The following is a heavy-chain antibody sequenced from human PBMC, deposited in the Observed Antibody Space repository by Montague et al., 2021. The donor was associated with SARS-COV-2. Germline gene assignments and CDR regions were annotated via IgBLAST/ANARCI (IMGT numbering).Heavy chain of an antibody. CDR3: ARGANCSHNICYLEVLPF. V-gene: IGHV1-8*01. D-gene: IGHD2-15*01. Sequence: SVKVSCKASGYTFTTSDIHWVRQAPGQGLEWMGWMNPHSGNTGYGQTFQGRLTMTTDTSISTAYMELSNLTSDDTAVYFCARGANCSHNICYLEVLPFWGQGTVVTVSS. J-gene: IGHJ1*01. CDR1: GYTFTTSD. CDR2: MNPHSGNT.